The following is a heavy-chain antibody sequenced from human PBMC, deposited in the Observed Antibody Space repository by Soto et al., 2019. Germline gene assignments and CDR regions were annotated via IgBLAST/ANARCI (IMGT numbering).Heavy chain of an antibody. D-gene: IGHD2-15*01. Sequence: SLKLSCKATGGTYSSYAISWVRQAPGQGLEWMGGIIPIFGTANYAQKFQGRVTITADKSTSTAYMELSSLRSEGTAVYYCARYCSGGSCYTGSLDAFDIWGQGTMVTVSS. CDR2: IIPIFGTA. CDR1: GGTYSSYA. V-gene: IGHV1-69*06. CDR3: ARYCSGGSCYTGSLDAFDI. J-gene: IGHJ3*02.